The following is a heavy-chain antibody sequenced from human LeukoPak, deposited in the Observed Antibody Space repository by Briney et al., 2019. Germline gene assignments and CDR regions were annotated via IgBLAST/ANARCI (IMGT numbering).Heavy chain of an antibody. V-gene: IGHV4-39*07. CDR3: ARVGFIWPHYFFDY. Sequence: SETLSLTCTVAGGSISSSNDYWGWIRQPPGKGLEWIGSIYHSGSTYYNPSLKSRVTISVDTSKNQFSLKLSSVTAADAAVYYCARVGFIWPHYFFDYWGQGTLVTVSS. J-gene: IGHJ4*02. CDR2: IYHSGST. D-gene: IGHD1-26*01. CDR1: GGSISSSNDY.